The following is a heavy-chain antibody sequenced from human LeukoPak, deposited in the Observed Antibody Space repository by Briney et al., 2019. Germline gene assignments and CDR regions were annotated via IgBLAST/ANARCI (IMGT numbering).Heavy chain of an antibody. CDR1: GGSISGYY. J-gene: IGHJ4*01. Sequence: PSETLSLTCSVSGGSISGYYWSWIRQPPGKGLEWIGYIYDGGSTNYNPSLNSRVTISVDPSRIQFSLKVSSVTAVDTGVCCCASATEMAKVFSFDYWGHGTLVTVSS. V-gene: IGHV4-59*08. CDR3: ASATEMAKVFSFDY. D-gene: IGHD2-8*01. CDR2: IYDGGST.